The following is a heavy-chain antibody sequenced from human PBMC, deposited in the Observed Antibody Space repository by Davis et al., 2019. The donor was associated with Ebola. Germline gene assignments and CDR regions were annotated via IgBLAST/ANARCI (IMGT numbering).Heavy chain of an antibody. CDR3: VRGRRFGGTNNGFDP. V-gene: IGHV1-2*02. D-gene: IGHD3-3*01. CDR2: VNPNAGNT. J-gene: IGHJ5*02. Sequence: VKVSCKASGYNFIDFYVHWVRQAPGEGLEWMGWVNPNAGNTNYARKYEARVTMTRDTSTSTVYMELSALERDDTAVYYCVRGRRFGGTNNGFDPWGQGTLVTVSS. CDR1: GYNFIDFY.